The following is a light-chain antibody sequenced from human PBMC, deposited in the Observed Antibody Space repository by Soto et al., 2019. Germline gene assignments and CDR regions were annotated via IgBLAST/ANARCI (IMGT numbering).Light chain of an antibody. V-gene: IGLV1-44*01. CDR2: SNN. J-gene: IGLJ3*02. CDR3: AAWDGSLNGWV. CDR1: SSNIRSNT. Sequence: QAVVTQPPSASGTPGQRVTISCSGSSSNIRSNTVNWYQQLPGMAPKLLIYSNNQRPSGVPDRFSGSKSGTSASLAISGLQSEDEADYYCAAWDGSLNGWVFGGGTKLTVL.